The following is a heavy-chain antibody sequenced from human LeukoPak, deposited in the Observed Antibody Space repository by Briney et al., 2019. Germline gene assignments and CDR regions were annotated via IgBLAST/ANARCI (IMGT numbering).Heavy chain of an antibody. V-gene: IGHV7-4-1*02. Sequence: EASVKVSCKASGYTFTGYYMHWVRQAPGQGLEWMGWINTNTGNPTYAQGFTGRFVFSLDTSVSTAYLQISSLKAEDTAVYYCARDSYDYGGNPYFDYWGQGTLVTVSS. J-gene: IGHJ4*02. CDR1: GYTFTGYY. CDR2: INTNTGNP. D-gene: IGHD4-23*01. CDR3: ARDSYDYGGNPYFDY.